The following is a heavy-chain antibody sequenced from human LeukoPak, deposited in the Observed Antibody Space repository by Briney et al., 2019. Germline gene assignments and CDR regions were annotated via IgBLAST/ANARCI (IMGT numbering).Heavy chain of an antibody. V-gene: IGHV4-34*01. J-gene: IGHJ6*03. CDR1: GVSFSGYS. Sequence: PSETLSLTCAVSGVSFSGYSRSWVRQPPGKGLEWVGEINHSGSTKYNPSPTSRVTISVDTSKNQFSLKRSSVTAADTAVYYCARAGYYYYYYMDVWGKGTTVTVSS. CDR3: ARAGYYYYYYMDV. CDR2: INHSGST.